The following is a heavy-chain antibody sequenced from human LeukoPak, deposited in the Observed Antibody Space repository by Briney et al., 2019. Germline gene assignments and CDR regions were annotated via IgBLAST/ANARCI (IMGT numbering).Heavy chain of an antibody. D-gene: IGHD6-13*01. CDR2: ISWNSGSI. CDR1: GFTFDDYA. CDR3: ARRIAAAGTAYDY. V-gene: IGHV3-9*01. Sequence: GGSLRLSCAASGFTFDDYAMHWVRQAPGKGLEWVSGISWNSGSIGYADSVKGRFTISRDNAKNSLYLQMNSLRAEDTALYYCARRIAAAGTAYDYWGQGTPVTVSS. J-gene: IGHJ4*02.